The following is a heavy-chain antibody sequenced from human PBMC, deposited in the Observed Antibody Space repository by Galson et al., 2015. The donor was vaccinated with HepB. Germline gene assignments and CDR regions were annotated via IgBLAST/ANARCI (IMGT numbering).Heavy chain of an antibody. CDR2: INPTDGGT. CDR3: SRGFDY. V-gene: IGHV1-2*02. Sequence: SVKVSCKASGFTFTAYYLHWWRQAPGQGPEWMGWINPTDGGTSYARNFQGRVTMTRDTSITTAYMELNSLTSDDTAMLFCSRGFDYWGQGTRVAVSS. J-gene: IGHJ4*02. CDR1: GFTFTAYY.